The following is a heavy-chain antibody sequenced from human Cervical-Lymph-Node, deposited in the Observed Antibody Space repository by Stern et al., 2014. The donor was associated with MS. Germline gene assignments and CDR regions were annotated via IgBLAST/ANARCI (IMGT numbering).Heavy chain of an antibody. D-gene: IGHD2-15*01. CDR2: IIPIFGTA. CDR1: GGTFSSYA. J-gene: IGHJ4*02. V-gene: IGHV1-69*06. Sequence: QLVQSGAEVKKPGSSVKVSCKASGGTFSSYAISWVRQAPGQGLEWMGGIIPIFGTANCAQKVQCRVTITADKSTSTAYMELSSLRSEDTAVYYCARGYCSGGSCYSRTHHFDYWGQGTLVTVSS. CDR3: ARGYCSGGSCYSRTHHFDY.